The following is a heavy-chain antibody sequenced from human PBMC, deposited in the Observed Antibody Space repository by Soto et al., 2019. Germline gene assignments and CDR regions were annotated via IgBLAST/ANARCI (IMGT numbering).Heavy chain of an antibody. CDR3: TRDPRNKGFDP. V-gene: IGHV3-74*01. D-gene: IGHD4-4*01. CDR1: GFTFSDYW. J-gene: IGHJ5*02. CDR2: INGDGTTT. Sequence: EGQLVESGGGSVQPGGSLRLSCAASGFTFSDYWMHWVRQVPGKGLVWVSCINGDGTTTRYADSVRGRFTISRDNAKNTLYVQMNSLRAEDTAVYSCTRDPRNKGFDPWGQGTLVTVSS.